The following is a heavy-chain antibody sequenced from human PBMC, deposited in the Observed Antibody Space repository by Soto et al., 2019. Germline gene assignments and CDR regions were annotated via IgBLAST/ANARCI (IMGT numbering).Heavy chain of an antibody. V-gene: IGHV1-69*01. Sequence: QVQLVQSGAEVKKPGSSVKVSCKASGGTFSSYAISWVRQAPGQGLEWMGGIIPIFGTANYAQKFQGRVTITADESTSTAYIELSSLISEDTAVDDCARGDEGYCSGGNCYVSGYWGQGTLVTVSS. D-gene: IGHD2-15*01. CDR3: ARGDEGYCSGGNCYVSGY. CDR2: IIPIFGTA. J-gene: IGHJ4*02. CDR1: GGTFSSYA.